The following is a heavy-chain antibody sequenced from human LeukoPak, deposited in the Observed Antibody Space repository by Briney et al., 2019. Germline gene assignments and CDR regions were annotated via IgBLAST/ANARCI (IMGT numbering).Heavy chain of an antibody. CDR3: ARATYSLGYYYGMDL. J-gene: IGHJ6*02. V-gene: IGHV3-53*01. Sequence: PGGSLRLSSAASGFIVSSNYMSWVRQAPGKGLEWVSVIYSGGSTYYADSVKGRFTISRDHSKNTLYLQMNSLRAEDTAVYYCARATYSLGYYYGMDLWGQGTTVTVSS. CDR1: GFIVSSNY. CDR2: IYSGGST. D-gene: IGHD2-15*01.